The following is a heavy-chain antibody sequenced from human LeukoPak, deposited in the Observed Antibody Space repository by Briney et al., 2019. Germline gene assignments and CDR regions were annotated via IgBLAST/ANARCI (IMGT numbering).Heavy chain of an antibody. Sequence: PGGSLRLSCAASGFSFGSSWMDWVRQAPGKGLEWVSGISWNSGSIGYADSVKGRFTISRDNAKNSLYLQMNSLRAEDTALYYRAKDKAYYYDSSGGNFDYWGQGTLVTVSS. CDR3: AKDKAYYYDSSGGNFDY. V-gene: IGHV3-9*01. CDR1: GFSFGSSW. J-gene: IGHJ4*02. CDR2: ISWNSGSI. D-gene: IGHD3-22*01.